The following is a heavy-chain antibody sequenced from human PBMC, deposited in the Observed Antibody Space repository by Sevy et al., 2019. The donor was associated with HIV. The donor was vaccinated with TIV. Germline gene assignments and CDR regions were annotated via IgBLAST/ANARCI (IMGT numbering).Heavy chain of an antibody. V-gene: IGHV3-30*12. D-gene: IGHD2-21*02. CDR3: ARESGSDWYLDS. J-gene: IGHJ4*02. CDR2: IFSDGTTK. CDR1: GFIFNNIG. Sequence: GGSLRLSCTVSGFIFNNIGMHWVRQAPGRGLEWVAAIFSDGTTKYYGDSVKGRFTISRDNSKNALFLQMNSLRVDDTALYYCARESGSDWYLDSWGQGTLVTVSS.